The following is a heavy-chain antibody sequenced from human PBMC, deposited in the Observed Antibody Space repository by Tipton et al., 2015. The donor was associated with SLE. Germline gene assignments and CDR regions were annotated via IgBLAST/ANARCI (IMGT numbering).Heavy chain of an antibody. CDR2: IHYTGST. V-gene: IGHV4-59*01. Sequence: TLSLTCTVSGDSLGNSHWTWIRQPPGKGLEWIGYIHYTGSTNYNPSLKSRVIISVDTSKNQFSLRLTSVTAADTAMYYCARGGGGAFDIWGQGTMVTVSS. D-gene: IGHD2-15*01. J-gene: IGHJ3*02. CDR1: GDSLGNSH. CDR3: ARGGGGAFDI.